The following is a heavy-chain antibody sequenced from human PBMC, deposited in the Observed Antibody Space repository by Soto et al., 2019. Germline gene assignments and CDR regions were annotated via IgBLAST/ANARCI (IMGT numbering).Heavy chain of an antibody. CDR2: IRDKRQSYST. D-gene: IGHD3-22*01. Sequence: EVQLVESGGDLVQPGGSLRLSCVASGFSLSDHYMDWFRQAPGKGLEWVGRIRDKRQSYSTDYAESGKGRFTISRDDSKNSLYLQMNSLTPEDTAIYYCADLTWGAYYLPWGQGTLVTVSS. CDR3: ADLTWGAYYLP. V-gene: IGHV3-72*01. J-gene: IGHJ4*02. CDR1: GFSLSDHY.